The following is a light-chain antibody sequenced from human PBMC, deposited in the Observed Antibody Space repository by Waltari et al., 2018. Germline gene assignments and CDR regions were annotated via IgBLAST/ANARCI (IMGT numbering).Light chain of an antibody. CDR1: SSDVGGFNY. CDR3: SSYTNTTTLIL. J-gene: IGLJ2*01. CDR2: EVS. V-gene: IGLV2-14*01. Sequence: QSALTQPASVSGSPGQSITISCTGTSSDVGGFNYVSWYQHHPGKAPRLMIYEVSYRPLGVSNRFSGSKSGNAASLTVSGLQAEDEADYYCSSYTNTTTLILFGGGTKLTVL.